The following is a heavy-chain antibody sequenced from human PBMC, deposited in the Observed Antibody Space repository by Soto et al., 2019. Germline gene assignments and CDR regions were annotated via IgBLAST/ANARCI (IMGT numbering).Heavy chain of an antibody. J-gene: IGHJ4*02. Sequence: PGESLKISCKGSGYTFTNYWISWVRQMPGKGLEWMGRIDPSNSHINHSPSFQGHVTISVDKSISTAYLQWSKLKASDTAIYYCARLYDSTGSDYWGQGTLVTVS. CDR2: IDPSNSHI. D-gene: IGHD3-22*01. CDR1: GYTFTNYW. CDR3: ARLYDSTGSDY. V-gene: IGHV5-10-1*01.